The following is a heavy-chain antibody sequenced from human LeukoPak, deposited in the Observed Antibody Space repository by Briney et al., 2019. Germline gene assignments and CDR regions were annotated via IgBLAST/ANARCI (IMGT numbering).Heavy chain of an antibody. D-gene: IGHD2-21*01. J-gene: IGHJ5*02. CDR3: ARDPAYCGGDCYIWFDP. CDR1: AYSFTVYY. Sequence: VASVKVCCKASAYSFTVYYMHWVRQAPGQGLEWMGWINPHSGGTNYAQKFQGRVTMTRDTSISTAYMELSMLRSDDTAVYYCARDPAYCGGDCYIWFDPWGQGTLVIVSS. V-gene: IGHV1-2*02. CDR2: INPHSGGT.